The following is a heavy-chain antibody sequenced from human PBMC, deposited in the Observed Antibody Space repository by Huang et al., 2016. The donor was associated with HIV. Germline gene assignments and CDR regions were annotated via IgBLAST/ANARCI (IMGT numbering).Heavy chain of an antibody. Sequence: EVKLLESGGGLVQPGGSLRLSCAASGFSFCSYTMTWFRQAPGKGLEWVSAIRGRDNTTFYADSVKGRFTISRDNSKNTLYLQMKSLRVDDTAVYYCAKDRVAGTGHCFDPWGQGTLVTVSS. CDR3: AKDRVAGTGHCFDP. J-gene: IGHJ5*02. CDR1: GFSFCSYT. D-gene: IGHD6-19*01. V-gene: IGHV3-23*01. CDR2: IRGRDNTT.